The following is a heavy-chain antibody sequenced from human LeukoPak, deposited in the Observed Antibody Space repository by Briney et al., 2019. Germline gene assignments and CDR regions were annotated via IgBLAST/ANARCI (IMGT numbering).Heavy chain of an antibody. V-gene: IGHV1-24*01. D-gene: IGHD1-26*01. CDR3: ATPHSGSYHHAFDI. Sequence: GASVKVSCKVSGYTLTELSMHWVRQAPGKGLEWMGGFDPEDGETIYAQKFQGRVTMTEDTSTDTAYMELSSLRSEDTAVYYCATPHSGSYHHAFDIWGQGTMVTVSS. CDR1: GYTLTELS. CDR2: FDPEDGET. J-gene: IGHJ3*02.